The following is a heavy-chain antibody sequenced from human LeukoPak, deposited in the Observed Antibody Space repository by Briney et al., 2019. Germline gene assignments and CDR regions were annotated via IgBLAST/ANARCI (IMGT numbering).Heavy chain of an antibody. CDR1: GFTFNNYA. Sequence: GGSLRLSCEASGFTFNNYAMSWVRQAPGEGPDWVSTITNSRGATYYADSVKGRFTISRDNSQKTLYLEMNSLRAEDTAVYYCVKYSRYFDYWGQGTLVTVSS. V-gene: IGHV3-23*01. CDR2: ITNSRGAT. CDR3: VKYSRYFDY. J-gene: IGHJ4*02. D-gene: IGHD2-15*01.